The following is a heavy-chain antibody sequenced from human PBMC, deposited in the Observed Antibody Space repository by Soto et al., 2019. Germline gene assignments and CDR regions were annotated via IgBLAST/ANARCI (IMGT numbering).Heavy chain of an antibody. D-gene: IGHD2-15*01. CDR1: GYTFTGYY. Sequence: QVQLVQSGAEVKKPGASEKVSCKASGYTFTGYYMHWVRQAPGQGLEWMGWIHPNSGGTNYAQKFQGWVTMTTDTSISTAYMELSRLRSDNTAVYYSARDRKDIVVVVAGNYYYYYGMDVWGQGTTVTVSS. V-gene: IGHV1-2*04. J-gene: IGHJ6*02. CDR3: ARDRKDIVVVVAGNYYYYYGMDV. CDR2: IHPNSGGT.